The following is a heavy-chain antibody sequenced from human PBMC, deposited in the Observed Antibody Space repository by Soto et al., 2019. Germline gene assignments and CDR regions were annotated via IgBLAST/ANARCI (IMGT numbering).Heavy chain of an antibody. V-gene: IGHV4-39*01. CDR3: ARRSSSSLGSLFDP. D-gene: IGHD6-6*01. J-gene: IGHJ5*02. Sequence: SETLSLTCTVSGGSISSSTYYWDWLRQPPGKGLEWIGAMYYTGNKNYNPSLESRVTMSVDTSRNQFSLKLSSVTPTDTAVYYCARRSSSSLGSLFDPWGRGILVTVSS. CDR1: GGSISSSTYY. CDR2: MYYTGNK.